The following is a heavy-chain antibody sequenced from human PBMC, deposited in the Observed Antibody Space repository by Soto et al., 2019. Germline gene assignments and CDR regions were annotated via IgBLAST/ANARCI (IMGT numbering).Heavy chain of an antibody. Sequence: SETLSLTCTVSGGSISSGGYYWSWIRQHPGTGLEWIGHISYSGSTYYNTSLKSRVTISVDTSKNQFSLKLNSVTAADTAVYYCARMNYYDTSGYPFDYWGQGMMVTVSS. CDR2: ISYSGST. CDR3: ARMNYYDTSGYPFDY. V-gene: IGHV4-31*03. CDR1: GGSISSGGYY. J-gene: IGHJ4*02. D-gene: IGHD3-22*01.